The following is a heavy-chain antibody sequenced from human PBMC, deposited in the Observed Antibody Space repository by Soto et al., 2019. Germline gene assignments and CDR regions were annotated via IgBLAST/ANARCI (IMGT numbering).Heavy chain of an antibody. V-gene: IGHV3-7*01. CDR2: IKQDGSEK. Sequence: EVQLVESGGGLVQPGGSLRLSCAASGFTFSSYWMSWVRQAPGKGLEWVANIKQDGSEKYYVDSEKGRFTISRDNAKNSLYLQMNSLRAEDTAVYYCARVVVVAATIYYFDYWGQGTLVTVSS. CDR1: GFTFSSYW. J-gene: IGHJ4*02. CDR3: ARVVVVAATIYYFDY. D-gene: IGHD2-15*01.